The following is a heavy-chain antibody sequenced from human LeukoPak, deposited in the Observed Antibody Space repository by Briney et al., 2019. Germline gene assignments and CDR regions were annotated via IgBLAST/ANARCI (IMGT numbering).Heavy chain of an antibody. CDR1: GGSFSSSSYY. CDR3: AAVITYYGTYFDN. J-gene: IGHJ4*02. Sequence: SETLSLTCTVSGGSFSSSSYYWGWLRQPPGMGLEWIGNIYYSGSTYYNPSLKSRVTISVGTSKNQFSLKLNSVTAADTAVYYCAAVITYYGTYFDNWGQGTLVTVSS. CDR2: IYYSGST. D-gene: IGHD3-10*01. V-gene: IGHV4-39*01.